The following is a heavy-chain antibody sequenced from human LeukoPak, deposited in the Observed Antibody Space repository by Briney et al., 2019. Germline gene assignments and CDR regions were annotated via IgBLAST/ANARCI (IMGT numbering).Heavy chain of an antibody. J-gene: IGHJ4*02. D-gene: IGHD5-12*01. CDR3: AQDYSGYDLSAGY. CDR1: GFKFSSHA. CDR2: ISGSGRST. V-gene: IGHV3-23*01. Sequence: GGSLRLSCAASGFKFSSHAMSWVRQAPGKALEGVSVISGSGRSTYYADSVKGRFTISRDNSKDTLYLQMNSLRAEDTALYYCAQDYSGYDLSAGYWGQGTLVTVSS.